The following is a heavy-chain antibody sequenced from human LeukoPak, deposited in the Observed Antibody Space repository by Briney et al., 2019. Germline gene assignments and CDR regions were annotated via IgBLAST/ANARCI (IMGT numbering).Heavy chain of an antibody. V-gene: IGHV3-9*01. CDR3: AKDTLDGYSY. CDR1: GFTFDDYA. CDR2: ISWNSGSI. J-gene: IGHJ4*02. Sequence: GGSLRLSCAASGFTFDDYAMHWVRQAPAKGLEWVSGISWNSGSIGYADSVKGRFTISRDNAKNSLYLQMNSLGAEDTALYYCAKDTLDGYSYWGQGTLVTVSS. D-gene: IGHD5-24*01.